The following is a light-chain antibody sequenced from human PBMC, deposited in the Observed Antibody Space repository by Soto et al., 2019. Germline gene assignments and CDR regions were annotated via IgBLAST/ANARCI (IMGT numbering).Light chain of an antibody. J-gene: IGKJ5*01. V-gene: IGKV3-20*01. CDR3: KQYCSSPLT. CDR2: GSS. CDR1: QSVSSSY. Sequence: ERVLTQSXGPLSFSPWDXXXXXSXASQSVSSSYLALYKQQXGHAPRLLIYGSSXRATGIPDRFSGRGSGRDFTLTISRLEAEDVAVYYCKQYCSSPLTYGQGTRPDIK.